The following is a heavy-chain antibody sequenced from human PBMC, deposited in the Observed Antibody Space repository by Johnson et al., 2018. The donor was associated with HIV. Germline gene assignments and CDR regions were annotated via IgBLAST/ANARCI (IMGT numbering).Heavy chain of an antibody. CDR1: GFTFSSYA. V-gene: IGHV3-30*04. Sequence: VQLVESGGGVVQPGRSLRLSCAASGFTFSSYAMHWVRQAPGKGLEWVANIKQDGSEKYYADSVKGRFTISRDNSKNTLYLQMNSLRAEDTAVYYCAKDNLRITMIVVVSSGAFDICGQGTMVTVSS. J-gene: IGHJ3*02. CDR3: AKDNLRITMIVVVSSGAFDI. D-gene: IGHD3-22*01. CDR2: IKQDGSEK.